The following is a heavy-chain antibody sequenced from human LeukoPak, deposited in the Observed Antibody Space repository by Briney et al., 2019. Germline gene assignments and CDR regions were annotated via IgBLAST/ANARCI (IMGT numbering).Heavy chain of an antibody. D-gene: IGHD4-23*01. J-gene: IGHJ3*02. Sequence: GGSLRLSCVASGFTFSITSMSWIRQAPGKGLEWVSGIHSGSGTYYADSVKGRFTISRDNSKNTVYLQMKSLRAEDTAVYYSDYGGVSAELFSIWGQGTMVTVSS. CDR2: IHSGSGT. CDR3: DYGGVSAELFSI. V-gene: IGHV3-23*05. CDR1: GFTFSITS.